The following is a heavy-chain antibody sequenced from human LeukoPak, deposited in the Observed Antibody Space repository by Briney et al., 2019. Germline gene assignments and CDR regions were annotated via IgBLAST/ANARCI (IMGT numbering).Heavy chain of an antibody. D-gene: IGHD4/OR15-4a*01. CDR1: GFTVSSNY. Sequence: PGGSLGLSCAASGFTVSSNYMSWVRQAPGKGLEWVSVIYSGGSTYYADSVKGRFTISRDNSKNTLYLQMNSLRAEDTAVYYCARRAGAYSHPYDYWGQGTLVTVSS. CDR3: ARRAGAYSHPYDY. J-gene: IGHJ4*02. CDR2: IYSGGST. V-gene: IGHV3-53*01.